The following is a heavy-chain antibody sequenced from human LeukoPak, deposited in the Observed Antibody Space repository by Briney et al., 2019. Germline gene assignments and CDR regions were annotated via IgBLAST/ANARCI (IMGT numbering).Heavy chain of an antibody. D-gene: IGHD3-16*02. Sequence: PGGSLRLSXAASGFTFSNAWMSWVRQAPGKGLEWVGRIKSKTDGGTTDYAAPVKGRFTISRDDSKNTLYLQMNSLKTEDTAVYYCTTDVWGSYRLDYWGQGTLVTVSS. CDR3: TTDVWGSYRLDY. V-gene: IGHV3-15*01. J-gene: IGHJ4*02. CDR1: GFTFSNAW. CDR2: IKSKTDGGTT.